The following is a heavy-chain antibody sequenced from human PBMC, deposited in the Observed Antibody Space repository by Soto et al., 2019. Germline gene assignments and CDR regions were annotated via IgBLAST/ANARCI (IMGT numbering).Heavy chain of an antibody. CDR3: ARGKQSRRYYFDY. CDR1: GGTFSSYA. J-gene: IGHJ4*02. V-gene: IGHV1-69*12. D-gene: IGHD4-17*01. CDR2: IIPIFGTA. Sequence: QVQLVQSGAEVKKPGSSVQVSCKASGGTFSSYAISWVRQAPGQGIERMGGIIPIFGTANYAQKFQGSDTITADESTSTAYMEVSSLRNKDTAVYYCARGKQSRRYYFDYWGQGTLGTVSS.